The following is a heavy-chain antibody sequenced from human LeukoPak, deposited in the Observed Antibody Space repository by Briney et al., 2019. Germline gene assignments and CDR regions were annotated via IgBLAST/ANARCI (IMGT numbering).Heavy chain of an antibody. CDR2: ISGSDGST. V-gene: IGHV3-23*01. D-gene: IGHD2-2*01. CDR3: AKGANFVVVPAAVNWFDP. Sequence: PGGSLRLSCAASGFTFSSYAMSWVRQAPGKGLEWVSTISGSDGSTYYADSVRGRFTISRDNSKSTLYLQMNSLRAEDTAVYYCAKGANFVVVPAAVNWFDPWGQGTLVTVSS. J-gene: IGHJ5*02. CDR1: GFTFSSYA.